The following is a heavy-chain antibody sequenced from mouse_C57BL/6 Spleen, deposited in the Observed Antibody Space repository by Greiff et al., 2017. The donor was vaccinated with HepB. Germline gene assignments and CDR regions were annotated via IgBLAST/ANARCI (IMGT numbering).Heavy chain of an antibody. CDR3: ARSKDYYGSSYGAY. CDR2: IYPGSGST. CDR1: GYTFTSYW. Sequence: VKLQQPGAELVKPGASVKMSCKASGYTFTSYWITWVKQRPGQGLEWIGDIYPGSGSTNYNEKFKSKATLTVDTSSSTASMQLSSLTSEDSAVYYCARSKDYYGSSYGAYWGQGTLVTVSA. V-gene: IGHV1-55*01. J-gene: IGHJ3*01. D-gene: IGHD1-1*01.